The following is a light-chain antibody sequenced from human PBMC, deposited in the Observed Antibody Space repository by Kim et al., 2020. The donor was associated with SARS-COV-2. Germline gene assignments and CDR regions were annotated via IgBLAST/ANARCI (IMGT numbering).Light chain of an antibody. V-gene: IGLV3-21*01. CDR2: YDT. CDR3: QVWDSSSYHVV. Sequence: AHGKTARITCGGNNIGSKSVHWYQQEPGQAPVLVIYYDTDRPSGIPERFSGSNSGNTATLTISRVEAGDEADYFCQVWDSSSYHVVFGGGTQLTVL. J-gene: IGLJ2*01. CDR1: NIGSKS.